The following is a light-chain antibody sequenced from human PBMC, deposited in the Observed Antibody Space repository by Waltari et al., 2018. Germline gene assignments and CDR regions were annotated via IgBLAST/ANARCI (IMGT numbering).Light chain of an antibody. CDR2: KAS. CDR3: PQYNSYPVT. V-gene: IGKV1-5*03. CDR1: QSISSW. Sequence: DIQMTQSPATLSASVGDRVIITCRASQSISSWLVWYQQKPGKAPKLLIYKASSLERRVPSRFSGSGSGTEFTLTLSSLQPDDFATYYCPQYNSYPVTFGPGTKVDIK. J-gene: IGKJ3*01.